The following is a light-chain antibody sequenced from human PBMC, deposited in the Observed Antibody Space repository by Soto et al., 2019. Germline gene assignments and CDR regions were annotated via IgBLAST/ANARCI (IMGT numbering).Light chain of an antibody. J-gene: IGKJ1*01. CDR2: GAS. V-gene: IGKV3-20*01. CDR1: QSVSNNY. CDR3: QQYTTSSWT. Sequence: EAVLNVSPGAVSLSPGERATLSCRASQSVSNNYLAWYQQKPGQAPRLLIYGASSRATGIPDRFSGSGSGTDFTLTISRLEPEDFAVYYCQQYTTSSWTFCQGTKVDIK.